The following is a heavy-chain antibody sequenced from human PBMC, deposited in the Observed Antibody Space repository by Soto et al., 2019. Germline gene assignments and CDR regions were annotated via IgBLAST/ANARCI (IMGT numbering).Heavy chain of an antibody. CDR3: ASTEDFFDY. Sequence: SETLSLTRSVSGFSLTSGTYYWSWIRQHPGKGLEWIGYIFYSGSTDYNPSLKSRVNISVDTSKNQFSLKLSSVTAADTAVYYCASTEDFFDYWGQGTLVIVSS. CDR2: IFYSGST. V-gene: IGHV4-31*03. CDR1: GFSLTSGTYY. J-gene: IGHJ4*02.